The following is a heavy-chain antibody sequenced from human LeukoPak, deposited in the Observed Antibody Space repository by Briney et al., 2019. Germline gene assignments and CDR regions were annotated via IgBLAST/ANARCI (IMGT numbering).Heavy chain of an antibody. D-gene: IGHD5-24*01. Sequence: SETLSLTCTVSGGSISSSSYYWGWIRQPPGKGLEWIGSIYYSGSTYYNPSLKSRVTISVDTSKNQFSLKLSSVTAADTAVYYCARDWEGDGYNSWGQGTLVTVSS. CDR2: IYYSGST. J-gene: IGHJ5*02. CDR3: ARDWEGDGYNS. V-gene: IGHV4-39*07. CDR1: GGSISSSSYY.